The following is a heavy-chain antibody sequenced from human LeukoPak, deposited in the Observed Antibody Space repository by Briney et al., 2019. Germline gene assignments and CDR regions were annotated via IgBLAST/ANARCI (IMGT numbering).Heavy chain of an antibody. CDR3: AKGPGYSSGWYYFDY. J-gene: IGHJ4*02. V-gene: IGHV3-23*01. CDR2: ISGSGGST. CDR1: GFTFSSYA. D-gene: IGHD6-19*01. Sequence: GGSLRLSCAASGFTFSSYAMSWVRQAPGKGLEWVSAISGSGGSTYYADSVKGRFTISRDNSKNTLYLQMNSLRAEDTAVYYCAKGPGYSSGWYYFDYWGQGTLVTVSS.